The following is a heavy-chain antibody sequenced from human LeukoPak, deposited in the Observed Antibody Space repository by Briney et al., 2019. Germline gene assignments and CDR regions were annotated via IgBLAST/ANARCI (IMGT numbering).Heavy chain of an antibody. CDR3: ARWYYSSTSCYAGAFDI. CDR2: ITPYNGNT. D-gene: IGHD2-2*01. V-gene: IGHV1-18*04. Sequence: GASVKVSCKASGYTFTSYGITWVRQAPGQGLEWMGWITPYNGNTNYAQNLQGRVTMTTDTSTSTAYKELRSLRSDDTAVYYCARWYYSSTSCYAGAFDIWGQGTMVTVSS. CDR1: GYTFTSYG. J-gene: IGHJ3*02.